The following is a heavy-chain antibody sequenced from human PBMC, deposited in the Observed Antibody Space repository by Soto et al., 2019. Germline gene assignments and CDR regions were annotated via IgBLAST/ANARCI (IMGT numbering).Heavy chain of an antibody. CDR1: GFTFSSYG. CDR3: ARERYYGSGSYSYYYGMDV. D-gene: IGHD3-10*01. J-gene: IGHJ6*02. V-gene: IGHV3-33*01. CDR2: IWYDGSNK. Sequence: QVQLVESGGGVVQPGRSLRLSCAASGFTFSSYGMHWVRQAPGNGLEWVAVIWYDGSNKYYADSVKGRFTTSRDNSKNTLYLQTNRLRDEDTAVYYCARERYYGSGSYSYYYGMDVWGQGTTVTVSS.